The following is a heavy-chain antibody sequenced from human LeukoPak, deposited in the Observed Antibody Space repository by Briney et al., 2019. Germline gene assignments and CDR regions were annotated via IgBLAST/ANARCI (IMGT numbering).Heavy chain of an antibody. V-gene: IGHV3-74*01. CDR1: GFTFSSYW. J-gene: IGHJ4*02. D-gene: IGHD3-3*01. Sequence: GGSLRLSCAASGFTFSSYWMHWVRQAPGKGLMWVSRIKSDGSSTSYADSVKGRFTISRDNAKSTLNLQMNSLGAEDTAVYYCARAGYDSNGLDFWGQGTLVTVSS. CDR2: IKSDGSST. CDR3: ARAGYDSNGLDF.